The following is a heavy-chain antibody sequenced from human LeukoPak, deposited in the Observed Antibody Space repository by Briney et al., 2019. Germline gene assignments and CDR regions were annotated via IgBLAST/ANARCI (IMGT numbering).Heavy chain of an antibody. Sequence: GESLKISCKGSGYSFTSYWIGWVRQMPGKGLEWMGIIYPGDSDTRYSPSFQGQVTISADKSISTAYLQWSSLKASDTAIYYCARRLREGSGWSYYFDHWGQGTLVTVSS. V-gene: IGHV5-51*01. CDR1: GYSFTSYW. CDR2: IYPGDSDT. CDR3: ARRLREGSGWSYYFDH. J-gene: IGHJ4*02. D-gene: IGHD6-19*01.